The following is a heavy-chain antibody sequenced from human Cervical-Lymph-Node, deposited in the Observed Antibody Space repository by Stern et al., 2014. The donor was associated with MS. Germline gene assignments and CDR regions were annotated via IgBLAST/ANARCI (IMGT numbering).Heavy chain of an antibody. CDR2: IYYRGNT. CDR3: ARATDL. Sequence: QVQLQESGPRLLRPSETLSLTCTVSGDSITSYYWSWIRQPPGKGLEWIGYIYYRGNTNYNASLKGRVAISIGTSKTQFSLRLSSVTAADTAVYYCARATDLWGQGTLVTVSS. V-gene: IGHV4-59*01. CDR1: GDSITSYY. J-gene: IGHJ5*02.